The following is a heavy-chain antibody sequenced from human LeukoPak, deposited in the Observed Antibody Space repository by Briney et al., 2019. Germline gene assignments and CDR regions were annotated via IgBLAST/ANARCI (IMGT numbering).Heavy chain of an antibody. CDR2: FYSTGSS. CDR3: ARHVRVYNVGSFVGDWYFDL. CDR1: GDSISTYY. D-gene: IGHD3-10*01. V-gene: IGHV4-59*08. J-gene: IGHJ2*01. Sequence: SQTLSLTCTVTGDSISTYYWSWVRQPPGMGLEWIGYFYSTGSSNYNPSLKSRVTMSKDTSKNQFSLKLTSVSAADTAIYYCARHVRVYNVGSFVGDWYFDLWGRGTLVAVSS.